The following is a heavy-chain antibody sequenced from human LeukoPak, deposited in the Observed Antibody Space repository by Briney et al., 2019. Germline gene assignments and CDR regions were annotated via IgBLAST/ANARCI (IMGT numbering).Heavy chain of an antibody. CDR2: INHSGST. V-gene: IGHV4-34*01. Sequence: PSETLSLTCAAYGGSFSGYYWSWIRQPPGKGLEWIGEINHSGSTNYNPSLKSRVTISVDTSKNQFSLKLSSVTAADTAVYYCARGQHTPDAFFDYWGQGTLVTVSS. CDR1: GGSFSGYY. J-gene: IGHJ4*02. CDR3: ARGQHTPDAFFDY. D-gene: IGHD1-1*01.